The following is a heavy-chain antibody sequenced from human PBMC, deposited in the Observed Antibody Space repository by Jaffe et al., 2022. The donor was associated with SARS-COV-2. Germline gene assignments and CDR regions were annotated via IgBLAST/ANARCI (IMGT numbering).Heavy chain of an antibody. CDR1: GFTFSSYD. CDR3: ASSGVRGVLQH. D-gene: IGHD3-10*01. CDR2: IGTAGDT. J-gene: IGHJ1*01. V-gene: IGHV3-13*01. Sequence: EVQLVESGGGLVQPGGSLRLSCAASGFTFSSYDMHWVRQATGKGLEWVSAIGTAGDTYYPGSVKGRFTISRENAKNSLYLQMNSLRAGDTAVYYCASSGVRGVLQHWGQGTLVTVSS.